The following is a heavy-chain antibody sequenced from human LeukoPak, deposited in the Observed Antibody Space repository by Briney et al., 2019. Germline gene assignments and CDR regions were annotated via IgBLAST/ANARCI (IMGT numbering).Heavy chain of an antibody. CDR2: IYYSAST. D-gene: IGHD6-25*01. CDR1: GGCISSSY. CDR3: ARQGGGFWYFDL. V-gene: IGHV4-59*08. J-gene: IGHJ2*01. Sequence: SETLSLTCTVSGGCISSSYWSWIRQPPGKGLEWIGYIYYSASTNYNPSLKSRVTISVDTSKNQLSLKLSSVTAADTAVYYCARQGGGFWYFDLWGRGTLVTVSS.